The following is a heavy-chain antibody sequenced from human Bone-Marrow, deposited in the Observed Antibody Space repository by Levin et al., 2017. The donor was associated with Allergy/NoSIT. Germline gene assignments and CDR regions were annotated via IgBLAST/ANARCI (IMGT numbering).Heavy chain of an antibody. CDR3: AREKLRIAAPLSLRNYYYYYGMDV. V-gene: IGHV4-4*07. CDR2: IYTSGST. J-gene: IGHJ6*02. D-gene: IGHD6-13*01. Sequence: SETLSLTCTVSGGSISSYYWSWIRQPAGKGLEWIGRIYTSGSTNYNPSLKSRVTMSVDTSKNQFSLKLSSVTAADTAVYYCAREKLRIAAPLSLRNYYYYYGMDVWGQGTTVTVSS. CDR1: GGSISSYY.